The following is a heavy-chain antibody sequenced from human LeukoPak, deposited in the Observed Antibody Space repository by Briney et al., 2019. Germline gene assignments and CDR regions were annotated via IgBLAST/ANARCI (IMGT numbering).Heavy chain of an antibody. D-gene: IGHD6-13*01. V-gene: IGHV4-4*07. Sequence: SETLSLTCTVSGDSISSYYWSWIRQPAGKGLEWIGRFYTTGNTNYNPPLKSRVTISVDKSKNQFSLKLSSVTAADTAVYYCARAGGNSWSFYMDVWGKGTTVTVSS. J-gene: IGHJ6*03. CDR1: GDSISSYY. CDR2: FYTTGNT. CDR3: ARAGGNSWSFYMDV.